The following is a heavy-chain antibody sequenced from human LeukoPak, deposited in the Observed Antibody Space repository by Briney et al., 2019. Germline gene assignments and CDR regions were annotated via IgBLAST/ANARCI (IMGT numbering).Heavy chain of an antibody. V-gene: IGHV3-23*01. Sequence: TGGSLRLSCAASGFTFSSYAMSWVRQAPGKGLEWVSAISGSGGSTYYADSVKGRFTISRDNSKNTLYLQMNSLRAEDTAVYYCAKDSVVPAAMSAFLHWGQGTLVTVSS. CDR1: GFTFSSYA. D-gene: IGHD2-2*01. J-gene: IGHJ1*01. CDR3: AKDSVVPAAMSAFLH. CDR2: ISGSGGST.